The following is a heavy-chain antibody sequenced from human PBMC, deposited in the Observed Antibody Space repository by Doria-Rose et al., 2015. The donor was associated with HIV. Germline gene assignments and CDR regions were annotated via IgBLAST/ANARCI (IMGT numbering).Heavy chain of an antibody. V-gene: IGHV2-26*01. CDR3: ARIKSSRWYHKYYFDF. Sequence: QITLKESGPVLVKPTETLTLTCTVSGVSLSSPGMGVSWIRQPPGKALEWLAIIFSDDERSYKTSLRSRLTISRGTSKSQVVLTMTDMDPVDTATYYCARIKSSRWYHKYYFDFWGQGTLVIVSA. CDR1: GVSLSSPGMG. J-gene: IGHJ4*02. D-gene: IGHD6-13*01. CDR2: IFSDDER.